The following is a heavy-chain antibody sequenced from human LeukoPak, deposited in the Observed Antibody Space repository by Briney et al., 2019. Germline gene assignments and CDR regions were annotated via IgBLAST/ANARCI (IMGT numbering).Heavy chain of an antibody. V-gene: IGHV4-59*01. CDR3: ARLFAIRSSHSITYHSLDL. Sequence: SETLSLTCTVSGGSIRSDHWSWIRQPPGKGLEWIAYISYSGDTNYNPSLNSRVTISLDTSKNQVSLKLTSVTAADTALYYCARLFAIRSSHSITYHSLDLWGRGTLVTVSS. CDR2: ISYSGDT. J-gene: IGHJ2*01. CDR1: GGSIRSDH. D-gene: IGHD6-13*01.